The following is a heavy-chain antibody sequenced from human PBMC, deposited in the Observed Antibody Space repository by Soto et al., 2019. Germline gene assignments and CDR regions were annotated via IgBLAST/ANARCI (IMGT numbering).Heavy chain of an antibody. Sequence: EVQLVESGGGLVQSGGSLRLSCEASGFSFITYWMNWVRQAPGKGLEWLASIKEDGSEKQYVDSVKGRVTISRDNAKXXXXXXXXXXXXXXXXXXXXXXXXXXXFALWGQGTLVIVSS. CDR3: XXXXXXXFAL. D-gene: IGHD3-3*01. CDR2: IKEDGSEK. V-gene: IGHV3-7*02. J-gene: IGHJ4*02. CDR1: GFSFITYW.